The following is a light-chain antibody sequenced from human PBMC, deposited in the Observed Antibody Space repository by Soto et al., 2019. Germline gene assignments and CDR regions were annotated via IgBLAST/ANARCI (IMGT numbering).Light chain of an antibody. CDR2: GAS. J-gene: IGKJ5*01. V-gene: IGKV1-12*02. CDR3: QQANSFPS. Sequence: DIYMTQSQSSVSTSVGDRVTITCPASQDVSNWLAWYQQKPGKAPKLMISGASSLQSGVPSRLSGSGSGTDFSLTISSLQPEDFATYFCQQANSFPSFGQGTRLEIK. CDR1: QDVSNW.